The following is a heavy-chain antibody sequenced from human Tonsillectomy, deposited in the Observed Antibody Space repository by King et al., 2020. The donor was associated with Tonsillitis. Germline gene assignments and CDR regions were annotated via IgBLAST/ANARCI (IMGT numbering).Heavy chain of an antibody. CDR3: AKILFHGDFRGPNDY. D-gene: IGHD4-17*01. Sequence: HVQLVESGGGVVQPGGSLRLSCAASGFTFTTYGMDWVRQAPGKGLEWVASIRYEGSNKYYADSVKGRFTISRDNSKNTLYLQMNSLRGEDTAVYFCAKILFHGDFRGPNDYWGQGILVTVSS. J-gene: IGHJ4*02. CDR1: GFTFTTYG. V-gene: IGHV3-30*02. CDR2: IRYEGSNK.